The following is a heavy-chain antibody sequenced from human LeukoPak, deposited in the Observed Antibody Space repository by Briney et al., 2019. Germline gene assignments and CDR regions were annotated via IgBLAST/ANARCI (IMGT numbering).Heavy chain of an antibody. CDR2: IHYTGSI. CDR1: GGSISSYY. CDR3: ARGVDRTKIYS. Sequence: PSETLSLTCTVSGGSISSYYWSWIRQPPGKGLEWIGCIHYTGSIYYNPSLQSRVTISVDTSKTQFSLNLNSVTAADTAVYYCARGVDRTKIYSWGQGTLVTVSS. J-gene: IGHJ4*02. V-gene: IGHV4-59*12. D-gene: IGHD5-12*01.